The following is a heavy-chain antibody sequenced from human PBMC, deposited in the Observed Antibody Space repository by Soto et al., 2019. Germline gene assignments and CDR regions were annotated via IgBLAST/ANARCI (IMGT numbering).Heavy chain of an antibody. Sequence: SETLSLTCAVSSVSLSSGGYYWNWIRQHPVKGLEWFGYIYFTGITYSTPSLKSRVTLSVDTAKSQFSLELRSVTAADTAIDNCARTGTYPKVNWFDLWGPGVLVTVSS. V-gene: IGHV4-31*11. D-gene: IGHD1-1*01. CDR1: SVSLSSGGYY. J-gene: IGHJ5*01. CDR2: IYFTGIT. CDR3: ARTGTYPKVNWFDL.